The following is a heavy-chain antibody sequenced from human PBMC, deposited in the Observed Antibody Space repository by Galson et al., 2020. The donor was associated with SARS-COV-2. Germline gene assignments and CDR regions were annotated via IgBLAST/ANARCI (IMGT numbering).Heavy chain of an antibody. D-gene: IGHD3-9*01. Sequence: SGPTLVKPPEPLTLTCTVSGFSLSNTKMAVSWLRQPPGKALEWLAHIFSNDEESYNSSLKNRLTISKDLSKSQVVLSLTDVGPVDTATYYCARIRGAGFQLEFFDLWGRGTLVTVSS. CDR2: IFSNDEE. V-gene: IGHV2-26*01. CDR1: GFSLSNTKMA. J-gene: IGHJ2*01. CDR3: ARIRGAGFQLEFFDL.